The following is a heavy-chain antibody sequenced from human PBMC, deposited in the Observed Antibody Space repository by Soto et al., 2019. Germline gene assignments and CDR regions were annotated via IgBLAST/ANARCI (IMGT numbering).Heavy chain of an antibody. Sequence: GGSVRLSCAASGFTFSNYGMHWVRQAPGKGLEWVAVIWYDGNNKYYADSGKGRFTISRDNSNNTLYVQMTSLRAEDTAVYYCARGLHSLFDYWGQGTLVTVSS. D-gene: IGHD2-21*01. J-gene: IGHJ4*02. CDR1: GFTFSNYG. CDR3: ARGLHSLFDY. V-gene: IGHV3-33*01. CDR2: IWYDGNNK.